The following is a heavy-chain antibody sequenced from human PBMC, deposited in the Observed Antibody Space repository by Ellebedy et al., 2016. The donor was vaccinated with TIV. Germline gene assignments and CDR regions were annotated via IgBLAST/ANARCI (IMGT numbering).Heavy chain of an antibody. V-gene: IGHV3-7*01. Sequence: GESLKISCAASGFTFSSYWMSWVRQAPGKGLGWVATIKQDGSEKYYVDSVKGRFTISRDNTKDSLYLQRIRLRAEDTAVYYCATRGPVVSSADSWGQGTLVTVSS. CDR2: IKQDGSEK. CDR3: ATRGPVVSSADS. CDR1: GFTFSSYW. J-gene: IGHJ4*02. D-gene: IGHD3-22*01.